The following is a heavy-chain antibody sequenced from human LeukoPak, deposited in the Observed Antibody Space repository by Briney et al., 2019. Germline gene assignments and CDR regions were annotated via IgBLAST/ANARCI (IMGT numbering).Heavy chain of an antibody. CDR2: IYYSGST. Sequence: SETLSLTCTVSGGSISSSSYYWGWIRQPPGKGLEWIGGIYYSGSTYYNPSLKSRVTISVDTSKNQFSLKLSSVTAADTAVYYCARHSIAAAGTDIDYWGQGTLVTVSS. J-gene: IGHJ4*02. CDR3: ARHSIAAAGTDIDY. D-gene: IGHD6-13*01. CDR1: GGSISSSSYY. V-gene: IGHV4-39*01.